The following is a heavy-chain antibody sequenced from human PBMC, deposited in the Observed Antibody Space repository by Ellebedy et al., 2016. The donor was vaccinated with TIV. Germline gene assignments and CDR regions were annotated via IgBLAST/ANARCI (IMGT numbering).Heavy chain of an antibody. V-gene: IGHV3-48*03. J-gene: IGHJ4*02. CDR1: GFIFSTYD. CDR3: ARDRAGGNLEVDY. D-gene: IGHD4-23*01. Sequence: GGSLRLSCTGSGFIFSTYDMNWVRQAPGKGLEWVAYIGRSGFTTYYGDSLAGRFTISRDDAQESLYLQLNSLRVEDTAMYYCARDRAGGNLEVDYWGQGTLVTVSS. CDR2: IGRSGFTT.